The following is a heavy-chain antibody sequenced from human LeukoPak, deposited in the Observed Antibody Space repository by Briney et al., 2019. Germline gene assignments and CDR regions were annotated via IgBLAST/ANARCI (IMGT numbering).Heavy chain of an antibody. CDR3: AGSSSWYVGTLDY. CDR2: INHSGST. J-gene: IGHJ4*02. Sequence: SETLSLTCAVYGGSFSGYYWSWIRQPPGKGLEWMGEINHSGSTNYNPSLKSRVTISVDTSKNQFSLKLSSVTAADTAVYYCAGSSSWYVGTLDYWGQGTLVTVSS. CDR1: GGSFSGYY. D-gene: IGHD6-13*01. V-gene: IGHV4-34*01.